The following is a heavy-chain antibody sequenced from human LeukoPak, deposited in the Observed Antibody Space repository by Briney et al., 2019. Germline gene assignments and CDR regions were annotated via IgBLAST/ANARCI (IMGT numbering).Heavy chain of an antibody. CDR1: GFTFDDYA. J-gene: IGHJ4*02. D-gene: IGHD4-17*01. CDR2: ISWNSGSI. V-gene: IGHV3-9*01. CDR3: AKGGDQTTVVTVDFDY. Sequence: PGGSLRLSCAASGFTFDDYAMHWVRQAPGKGLEWVSGISWNSGSIGYADSGKGRFTISRDNAKNSLYLQMNSLRAEDTALYYCAKGGDQTTVVTVDFDYWGQGPRSPSPQ.